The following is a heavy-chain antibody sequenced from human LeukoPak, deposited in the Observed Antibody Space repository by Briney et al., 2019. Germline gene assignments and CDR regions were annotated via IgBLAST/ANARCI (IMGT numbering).Heavy chain of an antibody. CDR2: ISGSGVTT. J-gene: IGHJ4*02. V-gene: IGHV3-23*01. D-gene: IGHD2-2*01. Sequence: GGTLRLSCAASGFTFNNYGLSWVRQAPGKGLEWVSAISGSGVTTYYADSVKGRFTISRDNSKNTLYLQMNSLRAEDTAVYYCSKWKAIVLVPEARSPIDYWGQGTLVTVSS. CDR1: GFTFNNYG. CDR3: SKWKAIVLVPEARSPIDY.